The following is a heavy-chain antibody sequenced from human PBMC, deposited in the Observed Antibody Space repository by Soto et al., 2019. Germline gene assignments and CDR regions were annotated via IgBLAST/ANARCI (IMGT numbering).Heavy chain of an antibody. CDR3: ARDSSDYGGNSGSDY. CDR2: IWYDGSNK. V-gene: IGHV3-33*01. D-gene: IGHD4-17*01. J-gene: IGHJ4*02. CDR1: GFTFSSYG. Sequence: GSLRLSCAASGFTFSSYGMHWVRQAPGKGLEWVAVIWYDGSNKYYADSVKGRFTISRDNSKNTLYLQMNSLRAEDTAVYYCARDSSDYGGNSGSDYWGQGTLVTVSS.